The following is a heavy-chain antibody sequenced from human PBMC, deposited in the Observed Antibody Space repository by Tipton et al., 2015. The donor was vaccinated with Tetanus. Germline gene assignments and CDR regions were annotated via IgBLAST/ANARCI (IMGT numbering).Heavy chain of an antibody. CDR1: GFTFSSYA. D-gene: IGHD4-17*01. Sequence: SLRLSCAASGFTFSSYAMHWVRQAPGKGLEWVAVISYDGSNKYYADSVKGRFTISRDNSKNTLYLQMNSLRAEDTAVYYCARGYGDYENWGRDYWGQGTLVTISS. CDR3: ARGYGDYENWGRDY. J-gene: IGHJ4*02. CDR2: ISYDGSNK. V-gene: IGHV3-30-3*01.